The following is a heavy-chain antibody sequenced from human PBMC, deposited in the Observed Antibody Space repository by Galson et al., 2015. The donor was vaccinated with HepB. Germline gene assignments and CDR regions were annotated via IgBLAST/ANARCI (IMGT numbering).Heavy chain of an antibody. Sequence: SLRLSCAASGFIFSSYAMSWVRQAPGKGLEWVSAISGSGGSTYYADSVKGRFTISRDNSKNTLYLQMNSLRAKDTAVYYCAKDALADLRELSDWGQGTLVTVSS. CDR1: GFIFSSYA. CDR3: AKDALADLRELSD. CDR2: ISGSGGST. J-gene: IGHJ4*02. D-gene: IGHD3-16*02. V-gene: IGHV3-23*01.